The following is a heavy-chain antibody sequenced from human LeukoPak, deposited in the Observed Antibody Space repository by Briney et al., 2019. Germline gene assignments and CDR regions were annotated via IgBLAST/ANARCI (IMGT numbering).Heavy chain of an antibody. V-gene: IGHV4-34*01. CDR1: GGSFSGYY. J-gene: IGHJ5*02. CDR2: INHSGST. CDR3: ARQISSSWYEGSNWFDP. Sequence: SETLSLTCAVYGGSFSGYYWSWIRQPPGKGLEWIGEINHSGSTNYNPSLKSRVTISVDTSKNQFSLKLSSVTAADTAVYYCARQISSSWYEGSNWFDPWGQGTLVTVSS. D-gene: IGHD6-13*01.